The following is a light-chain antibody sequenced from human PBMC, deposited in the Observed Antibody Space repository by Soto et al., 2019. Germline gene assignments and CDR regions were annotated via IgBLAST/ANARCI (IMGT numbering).Light chain of an antibody. CDR3: CSYAGNYFWV. J-gene: IGLJ3*02. Sequence: QSALTQPRSVSGSPGQSVTISCTGTSSDIGGYNYVSWYQQHPGKGPKLIIYDLSQRPSGVPDRFSGSKSGNTASLTISGLQAEDEADYYCCSYAGNYFWVFGGGTKLTVL. CDR2: DLS. V-gene: IGLV2-11*01. CDR1: SSDIGGYNY.